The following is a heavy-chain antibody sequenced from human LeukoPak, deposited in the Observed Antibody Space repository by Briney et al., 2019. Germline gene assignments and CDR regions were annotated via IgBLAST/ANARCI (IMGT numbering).Heavy chain of an antibody. J-gene: IGHJ4*02. CDR1: GGSISSYY. Sequence: SETLSLTCTVSGGSISSYYWSWIRQPPGKGLEWIGYIYYSGSTNYNPSLKSRVTISVDTSKNQFSLKLSSVTAADTAVYYCARAWRSGYYGHWGQGTLVTVSS. V-gene: IGHV4-59*01. D-gene: IGHD3-3*01. CDR2: IYYSGST. CDR3: ARAWRSGYYGH.